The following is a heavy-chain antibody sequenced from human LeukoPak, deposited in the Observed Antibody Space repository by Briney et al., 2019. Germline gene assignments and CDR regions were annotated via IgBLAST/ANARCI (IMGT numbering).Heavy chain of an antibody. CDR2: IKQDGSEK. CDR1: GFTFSNFW. J-gene: IGHJ6*02. Sequence: GGSLRLSCAASGFTFSNFWMSWVRQAPEKGLEWVANIKQDGSEKYYVDSVKGRFTISRDNAKNSLYLQMNSLRAEDTAVYYCARDSLNYYYGMDVWGQGTTVTVSS. V-gene: IGHV3-7*01. CDR3: ARDSLNYYYGMDV.